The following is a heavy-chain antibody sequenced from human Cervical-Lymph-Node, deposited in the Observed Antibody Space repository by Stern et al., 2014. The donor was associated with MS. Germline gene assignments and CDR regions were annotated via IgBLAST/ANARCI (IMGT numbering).Heavy chain of an antibody. Sequence: VQLVESGGGVVQPGRSLRLSCAASGFIFSNSAMHWVRQAPGKGLAWVAIISYDGSNKYYADSVQGRFTISRDNSRNTLYLQINSLRPEDSAMYYCARGMPSAFDIWGQGTMVTVSS. CDR1: GFIFSNSA. D-gene: IGHD2-2*01. CDR3: ARGMPSAFDI. J-gene: IGHJ3*02. V-gene: IGHV3-30*04. CDR2: ISYDGSNK.